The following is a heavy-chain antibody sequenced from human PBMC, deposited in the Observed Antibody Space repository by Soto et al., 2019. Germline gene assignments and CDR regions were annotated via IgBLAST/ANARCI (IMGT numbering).Heavy chain of an antibody. CDR1: GSRFNSYY. CDR2: ISPGDSDT. CDR3: ARQWPDSSGYYPD. J-gene: IGHJ4*02. Sequence: GESLKISCKGSGSRFNSYYVAWVRQMPGKGLEWMGIISPGDSDTRYSPSFQGQVIISADKSTSTAYLQWSSLRASDTAVYYCARQWPDSSGYYPDWGQGTLVTVSS. D-gene: IGHD3-22*01. V-gene: IGHV5-51*01.